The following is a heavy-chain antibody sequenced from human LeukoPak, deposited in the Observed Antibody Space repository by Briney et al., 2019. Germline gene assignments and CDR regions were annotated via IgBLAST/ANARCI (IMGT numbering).Heavy chain of an antibody. CDR3: AGGGESQAWYYGMDV. J-gene: IGHJ6*02. Sequence: GESLKISCKGSGYSFTSYWISWVRQMPGKGLEWMGRIDPSDSYTNYSPSFQGHVTISADKSISTAYLQWSSLKASDTAMYYCAGGGESQAWYYGMDVWGQGTTVTVSS. CDR1: GYSFTSYW. D-gene: IGHD4-23*01. V-gene: IGHV5-10-1*01. CDR2: IDPSDSYT.